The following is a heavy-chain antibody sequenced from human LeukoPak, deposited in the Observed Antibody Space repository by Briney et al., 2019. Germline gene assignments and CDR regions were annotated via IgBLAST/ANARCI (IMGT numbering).Heavy chain of an antibody. CDR1: GGSISSSSYY. CDR3: ARAGRFYYDSSGPTVAFDI. Sequence: SETLSLTCTVSGGSISSSSYYWGWIRQPPGKGLEWIGSIYYSGSTYYNPSLKSRVTISVDTSKNQFSLKLSSVTAADTAVYSCARAGRFYYDSSGPTVAFDIWGQGTMVTVSS. D-gene: IGHD3-22*01. J-gene: IGHJ3*02. CDR2: IYYSGST. V-gene: IGHV4-39*07.